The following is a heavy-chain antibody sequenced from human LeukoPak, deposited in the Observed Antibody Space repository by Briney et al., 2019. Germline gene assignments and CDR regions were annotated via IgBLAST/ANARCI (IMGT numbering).Heavy chain of an antibody. J-gene: IGHJ4*02. V-gene: IGHV3-15*01. CDR3: ARDKEESRWDYFDY. CDR1: GFTFSNAW. CDR2: IKSKTDGGTT. Sequence: GGSLRLSCAASGFTFSNAWMSWVRKAPGKGMEWVGRIKSKTDGGTTDYAAPVKGRFTISRDDSKNTLYLQMNSLKTEDTAVYYCARDKEESRWDYFDYWGQGTLVTVSS. D-gene: IGHD2/OR15-2a*01.